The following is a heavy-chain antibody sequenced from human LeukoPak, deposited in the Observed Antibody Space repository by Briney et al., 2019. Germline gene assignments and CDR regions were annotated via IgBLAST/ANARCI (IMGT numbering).Heavy chain of an antibody. J-gene: IGHJ4*02. Sequence: KPSETLSLTCAVSGYSISSGYYWGWTRQPPGKGLEWIGSIYHSGSTYYNPSLKSRVTISVDTSKNQFSLKLSSVTAADTAVYYCARDGVGSGWYRGVDYWGQGTLVTVSS. CDR2: IYHSGST. V-gene: IGHV4-38-2*02. D-gene: IGHD6-19*01. CDR1: GYSISSGYY. CDR3: ARDGVGSGWYRGVDY.